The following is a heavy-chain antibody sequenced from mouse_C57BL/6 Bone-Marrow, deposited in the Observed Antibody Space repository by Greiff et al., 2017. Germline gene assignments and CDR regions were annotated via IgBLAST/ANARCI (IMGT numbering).Heavy chain of an antibody. V-gene: IGHV14-2*01. J-gene: IGHJ2*01. CDR1: GFNIKDYY. CDR2: IDPEDGET. CDR3: ALFITTVVPDY. D-gene: IGHD1-1*01. Sequence: EVQLQQSGAELVKPGASVKLSCTASGFNIKDYYMHWVKQRTEQGLEWIGRIDPEDGETTYAPQFQGKATITADTSSNTAYLQLSSLTSEDTAVYYCALFITTVVPDYWGQGTTLTVSA.